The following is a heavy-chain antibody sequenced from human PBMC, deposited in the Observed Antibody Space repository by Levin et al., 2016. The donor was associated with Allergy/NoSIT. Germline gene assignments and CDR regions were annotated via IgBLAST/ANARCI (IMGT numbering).Heavy chain of an antibody. CDR2: ITSASYT. V-gene: IGHV3-11*03. J-gene: IGHJ3*01. CDR1: GFTFSDYY. D-gene: IGHD2-15*01. CDR3: ASPRYCSGGSCYPDPYAFDF. Sequence: GESLKISCAASGFTFSDYYMSWIRQAPGKGLEWVSYITSASYTDYADSVKGRFTISRDNAKNSLYLQMNSLRAEDTAVYYCASPRYCSGGSCYPDPYAFDFWGHGTMVTVSS.